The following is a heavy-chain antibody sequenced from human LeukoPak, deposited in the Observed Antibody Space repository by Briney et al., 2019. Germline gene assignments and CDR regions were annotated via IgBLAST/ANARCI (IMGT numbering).Heavy chain of an antibody. D-gene: IGHD6-19*01. CDR1: GFTVSAYA. Sequence: PGGSLRLSCAASGFTVSAYAMAWVRQAPGKGLEWVSTIYDDNTYYADSVKGRFTISRDRSKNTLYLQMNSLRAEDTAVYYCARNLAVAYPDDWGQGTLVTVSS. V-gene: IGHV3-53*01. CDR2: IYDDNT. J-gene: IGHJ4*02. CDR3: ARNLAVAYPDD.